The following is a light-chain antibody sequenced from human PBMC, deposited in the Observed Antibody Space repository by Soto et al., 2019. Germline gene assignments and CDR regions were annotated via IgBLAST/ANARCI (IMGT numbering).Light chain of an antibody. CDR2: GAS. CDR3: QQYKNWPR. Sequence: ELVWPQSPATLSVSPGERFTLSCSTSHSVNSHVAWYQQKPGQAPRLLLYGASTRATGIPVRFSGSGFGTEFTLTISSLQSEDFAVYYCQQYKNWPRFGQGTRLEIK. J-gene: IGKJ5*01. V-gene: IGKV3-15*01. CDR1: HSVNSH.